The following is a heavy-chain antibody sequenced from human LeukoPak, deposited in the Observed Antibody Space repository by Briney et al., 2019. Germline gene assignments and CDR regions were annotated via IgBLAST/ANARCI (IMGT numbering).Heavy chain of an antibody. J-gene: IGHJ4*02. CDR2: ITTYNGNR. CDR1: GYTLSDYG. D-gene: IGHD2-8*01. Sequence: ASVKVSCKASGYTLSDYGISWVRQAPGQGLEWVGWITTYNGNRKYAEKFQGRVTMTTDTSTSTYYMEMRSLRSDDTAIYYCARDCSNGVCFPRDYWGQGTQITDST. CDR3: ARDCSNGVCFPRDY. V-gene: IGHV1-18*01.